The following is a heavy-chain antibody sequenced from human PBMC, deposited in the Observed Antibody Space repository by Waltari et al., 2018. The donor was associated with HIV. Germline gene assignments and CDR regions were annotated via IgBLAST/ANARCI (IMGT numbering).Heavy chain of an antibody. D-gene: IGHD2-15*01. CDR3: AEGYGAFDFDY. J-gene: IGHJ4*02. V-gene: IGHV7-4-1*01. CDR1: ENAFCGSV. Sequence: QVQLQQSQSRYKKPGTSVKISCMSSENAFCGSVINWVRQAPGQGLEWIGLIDTKTGSPTYAQVFSGLLILSLDTSVTTSYLQIRALKTNDTATYYCAEGYGAFDFDYWGQGTLITVSP. CDR2: IDTKTGSP.